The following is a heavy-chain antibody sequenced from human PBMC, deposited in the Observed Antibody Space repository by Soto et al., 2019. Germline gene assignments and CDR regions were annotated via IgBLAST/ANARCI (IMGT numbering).Heavy chain of an antibody. D-gene: IGHD3-3*01. Sequence: QLQLQESGPGLVKPSETLSLTCSVSDDSINSDKYYWGWIRQPPGKGHEWIESVYYRGNAYYNPSLQTRVTISLDKSKSQFSLKLNSVTAADSAVYFCARLEGLATISYYFDFWGPGALVTVSS. V-gene: IGHV4-39*01. CDR3: ARLEGLATISYYFDF. CDR1: DDSINSDKYY. CDR2: VYYRGNA. J-gene: IGHJ4*02.